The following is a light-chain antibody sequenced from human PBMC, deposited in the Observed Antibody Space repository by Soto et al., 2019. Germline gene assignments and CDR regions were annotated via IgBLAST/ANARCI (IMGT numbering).Light chain of an antibody. V-gene: IGKV1-12*01. CDR1: QGIDRW. CDR3: QEANSFLGT. J-gene: IGKJ1*01. CDR2: AAS. Sequence: DLPMTQSPSSVSASVGDRVTITCRASQGIDRWLAWYQQKPGKGPKLLIYAASSLQRGVPARFSGSGSGTDFTLTISSLQPEDFATYYCQEANSFLGTFGQGTKVEIK.